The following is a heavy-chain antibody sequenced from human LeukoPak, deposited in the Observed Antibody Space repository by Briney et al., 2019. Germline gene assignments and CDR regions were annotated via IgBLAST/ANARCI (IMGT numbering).Heavy chain of an antibody. CDR1: GSTFSSYA. J-gene: IGHJ4*02. Sequence: GGSLRLSCAASGSTFSSYAMSWVRQAPGKGLEWVSAISGSGGSTYYADSVKGRFTISRDNSKNTLYLQMNSLRAEDTAVYYCARAVAVFPIDYWGQGTLVTVSS. CDR3: ARAVAVFPIDY. D-gene: IGHD6-19*01. CDR2: ISGSGGST. V-gene: IGHV3-23*01.